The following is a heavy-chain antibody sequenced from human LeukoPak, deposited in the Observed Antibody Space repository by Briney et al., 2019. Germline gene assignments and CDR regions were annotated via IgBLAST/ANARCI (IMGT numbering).Heavy chain of an antibody. CDR1: GFTVSSNF. CDR2: IYSGGST. CDR3: AREGYSSGSRTGIDY. Sequence: GGSLRLSCAASGFTVSSNFMKWVRQAPGGGLEWVSVIYSGGSTSYADSVKGRFTISRDNSKNTLFLQMNSLRIDDTAVYYCAREGYSSGSRTGIDYWGQGTLVTVSS. D-gene: IGHD5-18*01. V-gene: IGHV3-66*02. J-gene: IGHJ4*02.